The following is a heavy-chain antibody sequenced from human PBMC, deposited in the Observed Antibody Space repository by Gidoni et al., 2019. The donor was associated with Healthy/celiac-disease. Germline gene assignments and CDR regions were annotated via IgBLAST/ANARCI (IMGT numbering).Heavy chain of an antibody. V-gene: IGHV1-18*01. CDR3: ARDRVLQGDPYYYYGMDV. CDR2: ISAYNGNT. Sequence: QVQLVQSGAEVKKPGASVKVSCKASCYTFTSYGLSWVRQAPGQGLEWMGWISAYNGNTNYAQKLQGRVTMTTDTSTSTAYMELRSLRSDDTAVYYCARDRVLQGDPYYYYGMDVWGQGTTVTVSS. D-gene: IGHD3-10*01. J-gene: IGHJ6*02. CDR1: CYTFTSYG.